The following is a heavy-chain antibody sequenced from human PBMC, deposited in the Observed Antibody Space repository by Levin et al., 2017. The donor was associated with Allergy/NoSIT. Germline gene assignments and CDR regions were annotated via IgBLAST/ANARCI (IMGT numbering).Heavy chain of an antibody. CDR2: ISGSGGNT. CDR1: GFAFSSYA. Sequence: GGSLRLSCAASGFAFSSYAMSWVRQAPGKGLEWVSTISGSGGNTYYADSVKGRFTISRDNSKNTVYLQMNSLRAEDTAVYYCAKDEDYGANEDPDYWGQGTLVTVSS. CDR3: AKDEDYGANEDPDY. D-gene: IGHD4-17*01. V-gene: IGHV3-23*01. J-gene: IGHJ4*02.